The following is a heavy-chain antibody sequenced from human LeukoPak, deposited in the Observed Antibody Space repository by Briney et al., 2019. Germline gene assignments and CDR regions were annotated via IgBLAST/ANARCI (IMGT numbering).Heavy chain of an antibody. CDR3: ARPRAYYDYVWGTEDYFDY. D-gene: IGHD3-16*01. Sequence: GASVKVSCKASGGTFSSYAISWVRQAPGQGLEWMGRIIAILGIANYAQKFQGRVTITADKSTSTAYMELSSLRSEDTAVYYCARPRAYYDYVWGTEDYFDYWGQGTLVTVSS. CDR1: GGTFSSYA. V-gene: IGHV1-69*04. J-gene: IGHJ4*02. CDR2: IIAILGIA.